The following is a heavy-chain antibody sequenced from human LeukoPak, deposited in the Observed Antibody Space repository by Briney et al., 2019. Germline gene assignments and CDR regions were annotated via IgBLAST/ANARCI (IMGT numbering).Heavy chain of an antibody. V-gene: IGHV5-51*01. D-gene: IGHD4-17*01. J-gene: IGHJ4*02. CDR3: ARSQTTVTTNFDY. CDR2: IYPGDSDT. CDR1: GYSFTSYW. Sequence: GESLKVSCKGSGYSFTSYWIGWVRQMPGKGLEWMGIIYPGDSDTRYSPSFQGQVTISADKSISTAYLQWSSLKASDTAMYYCARSQTTVTTNFDYWGQGTLVTVSS.